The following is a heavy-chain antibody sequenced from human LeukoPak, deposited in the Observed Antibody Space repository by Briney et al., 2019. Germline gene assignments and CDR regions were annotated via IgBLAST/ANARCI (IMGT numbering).Heavy chain of an antibody. D-gene: IGHD3-22*01. V-gene: IGHV3-23*01. CDR2: ITPNADRT. J-gene: IGHJ1*01. CDR3: AIMHGYYDGSGYWVQ. CDR1: GFTFSSYG. Sequence: GRSLRLSCAASGFTFSSYGMSWVRQAPGKGLEWVSFITPNADRTSYADSVEGRFTISRDNPRNTLYMQMNSLRDEDTALYYCAIMHGYYDGSGYWVQWGQGTLVTVSS.